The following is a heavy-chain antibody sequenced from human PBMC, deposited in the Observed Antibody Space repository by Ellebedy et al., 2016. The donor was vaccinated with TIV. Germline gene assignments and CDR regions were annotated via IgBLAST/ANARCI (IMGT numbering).Heavy chain of an antibody. CDR3: AKTTHNFAPADN. V-gene: IGHV4-30-4*01. CDR2: FHHSGRT. Sequence: MPSETLSLTCTVSGGSISSGDYYWSWIRQPPGKGLGWIGEFHHSGRTNYNSSLQSRVSISLDTSKNQFSRRLSSVTAADTAVYYCAKTTHNFAPADNWGPGTLVIVSS. D-gene: IGHD1-1*01. J-gene: IGHJ4*02. CDR1: GGSISSGDYY.